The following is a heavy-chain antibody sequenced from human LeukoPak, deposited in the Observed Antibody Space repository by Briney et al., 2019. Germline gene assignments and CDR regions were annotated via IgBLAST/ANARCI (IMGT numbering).Heavy chain of an antibody. V-gene: IGHV1-18*01. J-gene: IGHJ4*02. CDR1: GYTFTSYD. D-gene: IGHD3-22*01. Sequence: GASVKVSCKASGYTFTSYDINWVRQATGQGLEWMGWISAYNGNTNYAQKLQGRVTMTTDTSTSTAYMELRSLRSDDTAVYYCAGVGYDSSGYPLLLSYWGQGTLVTVSS. CDR2: ISAYNGNT. CDR3: AGVGYDSSGYPLLLSY.